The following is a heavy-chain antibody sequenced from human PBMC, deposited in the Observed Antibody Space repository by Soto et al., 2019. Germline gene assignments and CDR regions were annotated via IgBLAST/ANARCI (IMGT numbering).Heavy chain of an antibody. D-gene: IGHD4-17*01. Sequence: PSETLSLTCAVYGWSFSGYYWSWIRQPPGKGLEWIGEINHSGGTNSNPSLKSRVTISVDTSKNQFSLKLSSVTAADTAVYYCARAYGGNVFDYWGQETLVTVSS. CDR1: GWSFSGYY. J-gene: IGHJ4*02. CDR3: ARAYGGNVFDY. V-gene: IGHV4-34*01. CDR2: INHSGGT.